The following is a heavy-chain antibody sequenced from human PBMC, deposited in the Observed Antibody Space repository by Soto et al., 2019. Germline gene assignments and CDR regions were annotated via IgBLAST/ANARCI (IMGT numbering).Heavy chain of an antibody. J-gene: IGHJ4*02. CDR3: ARAGYCSRTSCYSFDY. V-gene: IGHV3-64*01. CDR2: ISSNGGST. D-gene: IGHD2-2*01. Sequence: EVQLVEAGGGLVQPGGSLRLSCAASGFTFSSYAMHWVRQGPGKGLEYVSAISSNGGSTYYANSVKGRFTISRDNSMNTLYIQMGRQRAEDMSVYYCARAGYCSRTSCYSFDYWGQGTLVTVSS. CDR1: GFTFSSYA.